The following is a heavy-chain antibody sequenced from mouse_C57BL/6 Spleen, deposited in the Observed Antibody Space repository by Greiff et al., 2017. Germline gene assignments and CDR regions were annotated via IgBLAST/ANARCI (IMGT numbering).Heavy chain of an antibody. Sequence: VQLQQSGAELAKPGASVKLSCKASGYTFTSYWMHWVKQRPGQGLEWIGYINPSSGYTKYNQKFKDKATLTADKSSSTAYMQLSSLTYEDSAVYYCAKYYENWYFDVWGTGTTVTVSS. CDR1: GYTFTSYW. CDR3: AKYYENWYFDV. J-gene: IGHJ1*03. D-gene: IGHD2-4*01. CDR2: INPSSGYT. V-gene: IGHV1-7*01.